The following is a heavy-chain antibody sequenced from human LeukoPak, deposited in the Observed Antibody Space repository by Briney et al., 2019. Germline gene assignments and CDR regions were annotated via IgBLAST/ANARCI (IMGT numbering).Heavy chain of an antibody. Sequence: PGGSLRLSCAASGFTFSSYAMSWVRQAPGEGLEWVAVIAHDGAIKLYADAVKGRFTISRDNSRNTLYLEMNNLRGEDTAVYFCAADSRLGVPDYFDYWGQGTLVTVSS. V-gene: IGHV3-30-3*01. J-gene: IGHJ4*02. CDR3: AADSRLGVPDYFDY. CDR1: GFTFSSYA. CDR2: IAHDGAIK. D-gene: IGHD1-26*01.